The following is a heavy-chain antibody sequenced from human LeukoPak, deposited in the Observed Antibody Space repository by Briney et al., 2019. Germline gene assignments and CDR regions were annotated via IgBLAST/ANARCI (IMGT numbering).Heavy chain of an antibody. J-gene: IGHJ1*01. V-gene: IGHV5-51*01. CDR1: EYSFTNYW. Sequence: GESLKISWKGSEYSFTNYWIGWVRQMPGKGLEWMGIIYPGDSDTRYSPSFQGQVTISADKSISTAYLQWSSLKASDTAMYFCATYAGSYSKYFQHWGQGTLVTVSS. CDR3: ATYAGSYSKYFQH. D-gene: IGHD3-10*01. CDR2: IYPGDSDT.